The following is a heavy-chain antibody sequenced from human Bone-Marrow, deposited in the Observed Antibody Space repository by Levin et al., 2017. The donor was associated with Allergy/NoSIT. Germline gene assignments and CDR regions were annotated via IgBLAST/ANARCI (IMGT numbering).Heavy chain of an antibody. V-gene: IGHV6-1*01. CDR1: GDTVSSSSAA. D-gene: IGHD3-3*01. J-gene: IGHJ4*02. CDR3: ARDITRTFDY. Sequence: PSQTLSLTCDISGDTVSSSSAAWNWIRLSPSRGLEWLGRTYYRSKWYSDYAVSVRGRISIIPDTSKNQFSLVLTSVTPDDSAVYFCARDITRTFDYWGQGTQVTVSS. CDR2: TYYRSKWYS.